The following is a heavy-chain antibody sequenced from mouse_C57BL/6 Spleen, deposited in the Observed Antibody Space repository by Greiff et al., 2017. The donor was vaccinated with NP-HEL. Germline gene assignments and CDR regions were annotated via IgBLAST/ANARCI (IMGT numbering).Heavy chain of an antibody. J-gene: IGHJ2*01. D-gene: IGHD1-1*01. CDR3: ARNYYGSSYLFDY. V-gene: IGHV5-4*03. CDR2: ISDGGSYT. CDR1: GFTFSSYA. Sequence: EVKVVESGGGLVKPGGSLKLSCAASGFTFSSYAMSWVRQTPEKRLEWVATISDGGSYTYYPDNVKGRFTISRDNAKNNLYLQMSHLKSEDTAMYYCARNYYGSSYLFDYWGQGTTLTVSS.